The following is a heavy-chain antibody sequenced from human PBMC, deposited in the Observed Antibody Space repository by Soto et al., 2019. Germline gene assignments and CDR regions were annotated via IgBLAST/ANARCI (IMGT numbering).Heavy chain of an antibody. CDR3: ARDPRSVVYSSYDSSPQDY. CDR1: GFTFSNAW. V-gene: IGHV3-15*07. CDR2: IKSKTDGGTP. Sequence: GGSLRLSCAASGFTFSNAWINWVRQAPGKGLEWVGRIKSKTDGGTPDYAAPVKGRFAISRDNSKNTLYLQMNSLRAEDTAVYYCARDPRSVVYSSYDSSPQDYWGQGTLVTVSS. D-gene: IGHD3-22*01. J-gene: IGHJ4*02.